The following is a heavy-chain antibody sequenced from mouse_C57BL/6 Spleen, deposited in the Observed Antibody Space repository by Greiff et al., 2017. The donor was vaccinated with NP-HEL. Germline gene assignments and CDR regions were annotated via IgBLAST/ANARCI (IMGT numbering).Heavy chain of an antibody. CDR1: GYTFTSYW. J-gene: IGHJ2*01. Sequence: QVQLQQSGAELVMPGASVKLSCKASGYTFTSYWMHWVKQRPGQGLEWIGEIDPSDSYTNYNQKFKGKSTLTVDKSSSTAYMQLSSLTSEDSAVYYCARSGRAYYFDYWGQGTTLTVSS. V-gene: IGHV1-69*01. CDR2: IDPSDSYT. CDR3: ARSGRAYYFDY. D-gene: IGHD3-1*01.